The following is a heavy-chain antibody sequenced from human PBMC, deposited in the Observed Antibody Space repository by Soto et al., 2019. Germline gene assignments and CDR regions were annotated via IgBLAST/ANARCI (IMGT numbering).Heavy chain of an antibody. CDR2: IDKEGNSA. V-gene: IGHV3-74*01. Sequence: DLEGSGGGLVQPGGSLRLSCVVSGFTFSGHWMQWVRQAPGKGLEWVSRIDKEGNSATYADSVRGRFSISRDNAQNTLFLQMNSLRVEDTAVYYCARDLYYNQADYWGQGTLVSVSS. D-gene: IGHD2-8*01. CDR3: ARDLYYNQADY. J-gene: IGHJ4*02. CDR1: GFTFSGHW.